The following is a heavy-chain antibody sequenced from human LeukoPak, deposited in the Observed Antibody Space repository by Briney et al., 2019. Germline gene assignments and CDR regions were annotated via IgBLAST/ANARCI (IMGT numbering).Heavy chain of an antibody. CDR3: AKDRTRQAY. J-gene: IGHJ4*02. D-gene: IGHD3-3*01. V-gene: IGHV3-7*03. CDR1: GFTFSNYW. Sequence: GGSLRLSCAASGFTFSNYWMSWVRQTPGKGLEWVANIKEDGSDKYYVDSLKGRFTISRDNAKNSLYLQMNSLRAEDTAVYYCAKDRTRQAYWGLGTLVTVSS. CDR2: IKEDGSDK.